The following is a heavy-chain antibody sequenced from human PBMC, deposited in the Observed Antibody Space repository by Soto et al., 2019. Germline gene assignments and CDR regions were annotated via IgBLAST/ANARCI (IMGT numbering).Heavy chain of an antibody. D-gene: IGHD5-18*01. V-gene: IGHV3-13*01. CDR2: IGTAGDT. CDR3: ARGYSYIYDY. Sequence: PGGSLRLSCAASGFTFSSYDMHWVRQVTGKGLEWVSAIGTAGDTYYPGSVRGRFTISRENAKNSLYLQMNSLRAEDTAVYYCARGYSYIYDYWGQGTLVTAPQ. J-gene: IGHJ4*02. CDR1: GFTFSSYD.